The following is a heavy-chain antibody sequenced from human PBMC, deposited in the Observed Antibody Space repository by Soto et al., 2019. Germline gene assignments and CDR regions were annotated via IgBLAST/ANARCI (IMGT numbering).Heavy chain of an antibody. J-gene: IGHJ6*02. CDR3: ARVGETRVRGVIILYYYGMDV. CDR1: GYTFTSYY. V-gene: IGHV1-46*03. Sequence: ASVKVSCKASGYTFTSYYMHWVRQAPGQGLEWMRIINPSGGSTSYAQTFQGRVTMTRDTSTSTVYLELRSRRSEDTAVYYCARVGETRVRGVIILYYYGMDVWGQGTTVTVSS. CDR2: INPSGGST. D-gene: IGHD3-10*01.